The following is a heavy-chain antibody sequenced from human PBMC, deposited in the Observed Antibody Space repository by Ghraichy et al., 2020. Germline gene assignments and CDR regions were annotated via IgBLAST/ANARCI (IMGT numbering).Heavy chain of an antibody. CDR2: IYYSGST. CDR3: ARDQDSSGWYRFDY. J-gene: IGHJ4*02. Sequence: SETLSLTCTVSGGSVSSGSYYWSWIRQPPGKGLEWIGYIYYSGSTNYNPSLKSRVTISVDTSKNQFSLKLSSVTAADTAVYYCARDQDSSGWYRFDYWGQGTLVTVSS. V-gene: IGHV4-61*01. CDR1: GGSVSSGSYY. D-gene: IGHD6-19*01.